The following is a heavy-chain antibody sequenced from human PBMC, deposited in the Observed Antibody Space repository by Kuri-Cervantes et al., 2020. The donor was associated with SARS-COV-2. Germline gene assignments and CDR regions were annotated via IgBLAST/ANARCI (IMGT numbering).Heavy chain of an antibody. Sequence: GSLRLSCTVSGGSISSYYWSWIRQPPGKGPEWIGYIYYSGSTNYNPSLKSRVTISVDTSKNQFSLKLSSVTAADTAVYYCARGVVVVPAAVIFFDYWGQGTLVTVSS. CDR2: IYYSGST. D-gene: IGHD2-2*01. CDR1: GGSISSYY. V-gene: IGHV4-59*01. CDR3: ARGVVVVPAAVIFFDY. J-gene: IGHJ4*02.